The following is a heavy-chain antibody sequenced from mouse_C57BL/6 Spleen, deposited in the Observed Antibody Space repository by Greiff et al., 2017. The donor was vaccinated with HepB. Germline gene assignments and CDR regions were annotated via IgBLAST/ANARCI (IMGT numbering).Heavy chain of an antibody. J-gene: IGHJ1*03. V-gene: IGHV5-4*01. CDR1: GFTFSSYA. CDR3: AREENYGSSGYFDV. Sequence: DVKLVESGGGLVKPGGSLKLSCAASGFTFSSYAMSWVRQTPEKRLEWVATISDGGSYTYYPDNVKGRFTISRDNAKNNLYLQMSHLKSEDTAMYYCAREENYGSSGYFDVWGTGTTVTVSS. D-gene: IGHD1-1*01. CDR2: ISDGGSYT.